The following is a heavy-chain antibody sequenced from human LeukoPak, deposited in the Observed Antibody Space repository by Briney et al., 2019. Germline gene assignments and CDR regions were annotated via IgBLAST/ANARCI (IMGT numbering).Heavy chain of an antibody. Sequence: GRSLRLSCAASGFTFSSYGMHWVRQAPGKGLEWVAVISYDGSDKFSADSVKGRFTISRDNSKNTLYLQMNSLRPEDTAVYYCARDVPAYYYDSSGYTDAFDIWGQGTLVTVSS. CDR2: ISYDGSDK. J-gene: IGHJ3*02. D-gene: IGHD3-22*01. CDR1: GFTFSSYG. CDR3: ARDVPAYYYDSSGYTDAFDI. V-gene: IGHV3-30*03.